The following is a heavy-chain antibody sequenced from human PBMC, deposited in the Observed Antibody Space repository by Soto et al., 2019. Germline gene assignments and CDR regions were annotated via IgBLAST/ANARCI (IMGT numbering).Heavy chain of an antibody. CDR2: IDPSDSRT. CDR1: GEMFPLYH. D-gene: IGHD3-10*01. Sequence: PWECLRISLWASGEMFPLYHISLVRQMPGKGLEWVGKIDPSDSRTMYRPSSRARITISVDKSINTAYLEWPSLKAPDTAMYYSQRYYSTGDLDFWGQGTQIKVSS. V-gene: IGHV5-10-1*01. J-gene: IGHJ4*02. CDR3: QRYYSTGDLDF.